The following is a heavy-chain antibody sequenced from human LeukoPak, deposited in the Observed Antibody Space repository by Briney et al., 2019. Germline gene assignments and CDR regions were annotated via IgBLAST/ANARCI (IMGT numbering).Heavy chain of an antibody. Sequence: GGSLRLSCAAYGFTFSGSTMTWVRQTPGKGLEWVSSISSSGTYIYYSDSFKGRFTISRDNAKNSLYLQMNSLRAEDTAVYYCAELGITMIGGVWGKGTTVTISS. CDR3: AELGITMIGGV. V-gene: IGHV3-21*01. CDR1: GFTFSGST. D-gene: IGHD3-10*02. CDR2: ISSSGTYI. J-gene: IGHJ6*04.